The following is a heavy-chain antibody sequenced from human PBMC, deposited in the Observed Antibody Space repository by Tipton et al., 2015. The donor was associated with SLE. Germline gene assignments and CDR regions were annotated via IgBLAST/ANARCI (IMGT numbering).Heavy chain of an antibody. Sequence: GLVKPSETLSPTCTVSGDSITSYYWNWIRQPPGKGLEWIGYIYYNGHTNYSPSLKSRATLSVDTSKNQFSLTLSSVTAADTAVYYCARLNDATAIASFDYWGQGNLVTVSS. CDR1: GDSITSYY. J-gene: IGHJ4*02. CDR3: ARLNDATAIASFDY. V-gene: IGHV4-59*01. D-gene: IGHD2-21*02. CDR2: IYYNGHT.